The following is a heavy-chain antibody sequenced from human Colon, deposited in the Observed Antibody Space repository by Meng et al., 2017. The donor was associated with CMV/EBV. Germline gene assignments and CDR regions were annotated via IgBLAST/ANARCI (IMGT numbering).Heavy chain of an antibody. Sequence: GESLKISCEASGFTFSGYGMHWVRQAPGKGLEWVSFIWYDGSSEYYADSMKGRFTISRDNSKNTLYLQMNSLTTEDTAVYYCAKDWHWGTPDYGMNVWGQGSTVTVSS. CDR3: AKDWHWGTPDYGMNV. V-gene: IGHV3-30*02. J-gene: IGHJ6*02. CDR2: IWYDGSSE. D-gene: IGHD7-27*01. CDR1: GFTFSGYG.